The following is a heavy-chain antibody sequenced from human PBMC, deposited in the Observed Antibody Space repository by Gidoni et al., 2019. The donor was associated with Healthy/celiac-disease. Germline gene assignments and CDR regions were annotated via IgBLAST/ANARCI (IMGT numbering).Heavy chain of an antibody. V-gene: IGHV3-23*01. Sequence: EVQLLESGGGLVQPGGSLRLSCAASGFPFSSYAMSWVRQAPGKGLEWVSAISGSGGSTYYADSVKGRFTISRDNSKNTLYLQMNSLRAEDTAVYYCAKATEVGTRYYYGMDVWGQGTTVTVSS. CDR2: ISGSGGST. CDR1: GFPFSSYA. CDR3: AKATEVGTRYYYGMDV. J-gene: IGHJ6*02. D-gene: IGHD2-21*02.